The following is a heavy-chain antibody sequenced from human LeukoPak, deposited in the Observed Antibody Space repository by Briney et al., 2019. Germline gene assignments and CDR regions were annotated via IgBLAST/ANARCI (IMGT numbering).Heavy chain of an antibody. Sequence: HPGASLRLSCAASGFTFSNYAMSWVRQAPGKGLEWVSAITGSGGNTYYADSVKGRFTISRDNSKYTVFLQMNSLRAEDTAVYYCAKWGDYDVLTGYYVSDYWGQGTLVTVSS. CDR1: GFTFSNYA. CDR2: ITGSGGNT. D-gene: IGHD3-9*01. CDR3: AKWGDYDVLTGYYVSDY. J-gene: IGHJ4*02. V-gene: IGHV3-23*01.